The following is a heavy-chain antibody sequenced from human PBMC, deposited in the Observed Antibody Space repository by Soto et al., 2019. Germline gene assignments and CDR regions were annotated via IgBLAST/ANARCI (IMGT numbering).Heavy chain of an antibody. Sequence: QPQLEQSGAELKKPGASVRVSCKASGYTFTSHDIIWVRQAAGQGLAWLGWMNPSSEKSKTTYLPNVQGRVVMTRDTFLGTAYLELSGLRSDDTAVYYCARGATAYYDFWANPRGDGLDLWGQGTLVTVSS. D-gene: IGHD3-3*01. CDR3: ARGATAYYDFWANPRGDGLDL. CDR2: MNPSSEKSKT. J-gene: IGHJ5*02. V-gene: IGHV1-8*01. CDR1: GYTFTSHD.